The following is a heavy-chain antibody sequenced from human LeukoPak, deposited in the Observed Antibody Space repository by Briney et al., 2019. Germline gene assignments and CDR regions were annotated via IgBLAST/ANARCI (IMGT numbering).Heavy chain of an antibody. J-gene: IGHJ4*02. Sequence: PSETLSLTCAVYGGSFSGYYWSWIRQPPGKGLEWIGEINHSGSTNYNPSLKSRVTISVDTSKNQFSLKLSSVTAADTAVYYCAVDSGNHRIVYWGQGALVTVSS. CDR3: AVDSGNHRIVY. CDR2: INHSGST. V-gene: IGHV4-34*01. D-gene: IGHD1-14*01. CDR1: GGSFSGYY.